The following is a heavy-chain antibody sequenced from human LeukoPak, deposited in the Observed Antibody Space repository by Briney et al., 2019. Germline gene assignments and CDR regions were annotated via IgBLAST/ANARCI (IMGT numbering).Heavy chain of an antibody. V-gene: IGHV3-48*03. CDR3: ARESGYWFDP. Sequence: GGSLRVSCAASGFTFSSYEMNWVRQAPGKGLEWVSYISSSGSTIYYADSVKGRFTISRDNAKNSLYLQMNSLRAEDTAVYYCARESGYWFDPWGQGTLVTVSS. CDR1: GFTFSSYE. J-gene: IGHJ5*02. CDR2: ISSSGSTI.